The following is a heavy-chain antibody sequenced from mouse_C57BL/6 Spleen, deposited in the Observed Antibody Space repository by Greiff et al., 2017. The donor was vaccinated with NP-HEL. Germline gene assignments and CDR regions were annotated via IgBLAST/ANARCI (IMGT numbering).Heavy chain of an antibody. CDR3: AGVGLRLGVDY. J-gene: IGHJ4*01. Sequence: EVQRVESGGGLVKPGGSLKLSCAASGFTFSDYGMHWVRQAPEKGLEWVAYISSGSSTIYSAETVKGRFTISRNNAKNTLFLHMTSLRSDDTAMYYFAGVGLRLGVDYWGQGTSVTVSS. V-gene: IGHV5-17*01. D-gene: IGHD1-2*01. CDR2: ISSGSSTI. CDR1: GFTFSDYG.